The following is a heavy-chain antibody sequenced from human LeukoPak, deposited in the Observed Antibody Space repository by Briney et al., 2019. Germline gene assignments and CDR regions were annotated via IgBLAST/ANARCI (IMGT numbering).Heavy chain of an antibody. Sequence: GESLKISRKGSGYSFTSYWIGWVRQMPGKGLEWMGIIYPGDTDTRYSPSFQGQVTISADKSISTAYLQWSSLKASDTAMYYCARNSPRYCSSTSCLYPDAFDIWGQGTMVTVSS. J-gene: IGHJ3*02. CDR2: IYPGDTDT. V-gene: IGHV5-51*01. CDR1: GYSFTSYW. D-gene: IGHD2-2*01. CDR3: ARNSPRYCSSTSCLYPDAFDI.